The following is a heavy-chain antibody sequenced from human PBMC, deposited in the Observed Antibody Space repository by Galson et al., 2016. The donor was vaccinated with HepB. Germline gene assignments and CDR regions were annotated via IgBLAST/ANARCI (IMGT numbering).Heavy chain of an antibody. D-gene: IGHD2-21*01. J-gene: IGHJ4*02. CDR3: TRGWIREYSSGNGGGNGGDH. V-gene: IGHV3-53*01. CDR2: LYASGKT. CDR1: GFIVSSNY. Sequence: SLRLSCAASGFIVSSNYMNWVRQAPGNGLEWASVLYASGKTYYADSVKGRFTISRDNSKNVLFLQMKSLRAEDTAVYYCTRGWIREYSSGNGGGNGGDHWGQGTLVTVSS.